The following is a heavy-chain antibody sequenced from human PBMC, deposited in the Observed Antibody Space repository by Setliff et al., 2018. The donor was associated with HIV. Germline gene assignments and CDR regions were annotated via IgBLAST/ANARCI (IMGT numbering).Heavy chain of an antibody. D-gene: IGHD6-19*01. CDR3: ARGPARAVARPGWLDP. CDR2: IYTTGST. J-gene: IGHJ5*02. CDR1: GDSINSGSYY. Sequence: KPSETLSLTCTVSGDSINSGSYYWSWIRQPPGKGLEWIGYIYTTGSTNYNPSLTSRVTISVDTSKNKFSLKMRSVTAADTAVYYCARGPARAVARPGWLDPWGQGTLVTVSS. V-gene: IGHV4-61*01.